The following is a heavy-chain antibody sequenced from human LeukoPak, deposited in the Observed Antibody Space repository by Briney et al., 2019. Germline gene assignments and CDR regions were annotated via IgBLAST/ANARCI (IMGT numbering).Heavy chain of an antibody. J-gene: IGHJ4*02. CDR2: ISSSSSYI. V-gene: IGHV3-21*04. Sequence: GGSLRLSCAASGFTFSSYSMNWVRQAPGKGLEWVSSISSSSSYIYYADSVKGRFTISRDNAKNSLYLQMNSLRAEDTALYYCAKAGSRLYYFDYWGQGTLVTVSS. D-gene: IGHD6-13*01. CDR1: GFTFSSYS. CDR3: AKAGSRLYYFDY.